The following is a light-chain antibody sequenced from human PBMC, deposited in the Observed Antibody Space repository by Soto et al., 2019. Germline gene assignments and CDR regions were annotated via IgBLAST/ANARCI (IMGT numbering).Light chain of an antibody. V-gene: IGKV3-15*01. CDR1: QSVSSN. CDR2: GES. CDR3: QKYNNWPWT. J-gene: IGKJ1*01. Sequence: ELVMTQSPATLSVSPGESAPLSCRASQSVSSNLAWYQQKPGQAPRLLIYGESTRATGIPDRFSGSGSGTEFTLTISRLQSEDFAVYYCQKYNNWPWTFGQGTKVDIK.